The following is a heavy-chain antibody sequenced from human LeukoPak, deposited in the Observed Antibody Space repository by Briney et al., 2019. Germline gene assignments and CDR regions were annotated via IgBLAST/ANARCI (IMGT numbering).Heavy chain of an antibody. CDR3: ARDPNSGLDY. D-gene: IGHD1-26*01. V-gene: IGHV4-59*01. CDR2: IYYSGST. J-gene: IGHJ4*02. CDR1: GGSISSYY. Sequence: SETLSLTCTVSGGSISSYYWSWIRQPPGKGLEWIGYIYYSGSTNYNPSLKSRVTISVDTSKNQFSLKLSSVTAADTAVYYCARDPNSGLDYWGQGTLVTVSS.